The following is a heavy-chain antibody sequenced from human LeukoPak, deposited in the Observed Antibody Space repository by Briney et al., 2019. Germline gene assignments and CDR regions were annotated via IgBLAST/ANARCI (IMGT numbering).Heavy chain of an antibody. Sequence: GGSLRLSCAASGFTFSSYAMSWVRQAPGKGLEWVSAISGSGGNTYYADSVKGRFTNSRDNSKNTLYLQMNSLRAEDTAVYYCAKGIYSSGWSYFDYWGHGTLVTVSS. J-gene: IGHJ4*01. V-gene: IGHV3-23*01. D-gene: IGHD6-19*01. CDR1: GFTFSSYA. CDR2: ISGSGGNT. CDR3: AKGIYSSGWSYFDY.